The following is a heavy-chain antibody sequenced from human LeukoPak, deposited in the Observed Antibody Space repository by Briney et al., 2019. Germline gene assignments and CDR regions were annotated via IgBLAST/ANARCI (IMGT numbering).Heavy chain of an antibody. J-gene: IGHJ5*02. CDR2: MNPNSGNT. CDR3: ARRDVVVPAAMVTFDP. CDR1: GYTFTSYD. D-gene: IGHD2-2*01. V-gene: IGHV1-8*01. Sequence: ASVKVSCKASGYTFTSYDINWVRQAPGQGLEWMGWMNPNSGNTGYAQKFQGRVTMTRNTSISTAYMGLSSLRSEDTAVYYCARRDVVVPAAMVTFDPWGQGTLVTVSS.